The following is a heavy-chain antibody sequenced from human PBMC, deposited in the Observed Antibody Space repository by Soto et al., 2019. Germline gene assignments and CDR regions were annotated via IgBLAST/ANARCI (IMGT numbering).Heavy chain of an antibody. J-gene: IGHJ4*02. CDR2: IYYSGST. CDR3: GKVPYGYWHFDY. V-gene: IGHV4-59*08. CDR1: GGSISSYY. Sequence: SETLSLTCTVSGGSISSYYWSWIRQPPGKGLEWIGYIYYSGSTNYNPSLKSRVTISVDTSKNQFSLKLNSMTAADTAVYYCGKVPYGYWHFDYWGQGTLVTVSS. D-gene: IGHD5-18*01.